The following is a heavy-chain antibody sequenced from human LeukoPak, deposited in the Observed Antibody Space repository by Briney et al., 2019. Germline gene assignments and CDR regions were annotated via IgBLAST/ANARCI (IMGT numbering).Heavy chain of an antibody. CDR1: GFTFSSSW. CDR3: ARDQRGSSSRGPPGY. V-gene: IGHV3-53*01. D-gene: IGHD6-6*01. CDR2: IYDGGDT. J-gene: IGHJ4*02. Sequence: GGSLRLSCAASGFTFSSSWMSWVRQAPGKGLEWVSHIYDGGDTNYADSVKGRFTISRDNSKNMLYLQMNSLRAEDTAVYYCARDQRGSSSRGPPGYWGQGTLVTVSS.